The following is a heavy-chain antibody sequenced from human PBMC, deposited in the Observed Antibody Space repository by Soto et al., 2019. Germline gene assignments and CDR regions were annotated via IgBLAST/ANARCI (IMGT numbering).Heavy chain of an antibody. CDR1: GYTFTSDD. V-gene: IGHV1-8*01. CDR2: MNPNSGNT. CDR3: ARGHDYYYYMDV. J-gene: IGHJ6*03. Sequence: ASVKGSCKASGYTFTSDDINWVRQATGQGLEWMGWMNPNSGNTGYAQKFQGRVTMTRNTSISTAYMELSSLRSEDTAVYYCARGHDYYYYMDVWGKGTTVTVSS.